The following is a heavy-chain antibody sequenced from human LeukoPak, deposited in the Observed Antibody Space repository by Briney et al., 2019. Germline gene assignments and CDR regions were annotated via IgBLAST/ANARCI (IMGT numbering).Heavy chain of an antibody. Sequence: SDTLSLTCTVSGGSISSSSYYWGWIRQPPGKGLEWIGSIYYSGSTYYNPSLKSRVTISVDTSKNQFSLKLSSVTAADTAVYYCARHDYYGSGPDWYFDLWGRGTLVTVSS. V-gene: IGHV4-39*01. D-gene: IGHD3-10*01. J-gene: IGHJ2*01. CDR1: GGSISSSSYY. CDR2: IYYSGST. CDR3: ARHDYYGSGPDWYFDL.